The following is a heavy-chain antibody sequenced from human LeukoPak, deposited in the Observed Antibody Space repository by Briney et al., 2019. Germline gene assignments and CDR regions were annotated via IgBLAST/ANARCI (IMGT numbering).Heavy chain of an antibody. CDR2: ISSSGSTI. V-gene: IGHV3-48*03. D-gene: IGHD3-16*02. Sequence: GGSLRLSCAASGFTFSSYEMNWVRQAPGKGLEWVSYISSSGSTIYYADSVKGRFTISRDNAKNSLYLQMNSLRDGDTAVYYCARLAPMITFGGVISKGYYFDYWGQGTLVTVSS. CDR3: ARLAPMITFGGVISKGYYFDY. J-gene: IGHJ4*02. CDR1: GFTFSSYE.